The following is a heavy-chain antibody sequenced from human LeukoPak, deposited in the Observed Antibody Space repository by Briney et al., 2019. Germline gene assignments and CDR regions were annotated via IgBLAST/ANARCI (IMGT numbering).Heavy chain of an antibody. J-gene: IGHJ4*02. D-gene: IGHD6-19*01. CDR2: IAVYNGDT. Sequence: ASVTVSFKASGYTFTNYGISWVRQAPGQGPDWMGWIAVYNGDTKFLQKFQGRVTLTTDASTNTAYMELRSLTSDDTAVYYCARQAGYSTGWYGGYYFDHWGQGTPVTVSA. V-gene: IGHV1-18*04. CDR1: GYTFTNYG. CDR3: ARQAGYSTGWYGGYYFDH.